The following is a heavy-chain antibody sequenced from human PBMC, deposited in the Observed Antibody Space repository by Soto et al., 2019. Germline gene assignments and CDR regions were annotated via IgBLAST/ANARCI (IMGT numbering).Heavy chain of an antibody. D-gene: IGHD5-18*01. V-gene: IGHV4-39*01. J-gene: IGHJ3*02. CDR1: GDAIRNSRWY. CDR2: IHSSGNT. Sequence: SYALSLTSYVSGDAIRNSRWYWGWFRQPPGKGLEWIGSIHSSGNTKYNSSLKSRVTISVDTSKNQFSLKLTSVTAADAAVYYCARHGYGDHDDAFDIWGQGTMVT. CDR3: ARHGYGDHDDAFDI.